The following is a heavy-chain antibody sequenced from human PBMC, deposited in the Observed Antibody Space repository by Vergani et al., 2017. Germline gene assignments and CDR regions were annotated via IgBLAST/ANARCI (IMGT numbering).Heavy chain of an antibody. D-gene: IGHD6-19*01. CDR2: INPSGGST. V-gene: IGHV1-46*01. J-gene: IGHJ4*02. CDR1: GYTFTSYY. Sequence: QVQLVQSGAEVKKPGASVKVSCKASGYTFTSYYMHWVRQAPGQGLEWMGIINPSGGSTSYAQKFQGRVTMTRDTSTSTVYMELSSLRSEDTAVYYCARDSPWSSDYRKKPTHSSGSHPHDYWGQGTLVTVSS. CDR3: ARDSPWSSDYRKKPTHSSGSHPHDY.